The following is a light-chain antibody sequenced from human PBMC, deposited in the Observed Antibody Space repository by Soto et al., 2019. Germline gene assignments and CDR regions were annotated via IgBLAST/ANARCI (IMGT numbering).Light chain of an antibody. CDR3: SSYTSSSTLYV. CDR1: RSDVGGYKY. CDR2: EVS. J-gene: IGLJ1*01. Sequence: SVLTQPASVSGSPGQSITISCTGTRSDVGGYKYVSWYQQHPGKAPKLMIYEVSNRPSGVSNRFSGSKSGDTASLTISGLQAEDEADYYCSSYTSSSTLYVFGTGTKSPA. V-gene: IGLV2-14*01.